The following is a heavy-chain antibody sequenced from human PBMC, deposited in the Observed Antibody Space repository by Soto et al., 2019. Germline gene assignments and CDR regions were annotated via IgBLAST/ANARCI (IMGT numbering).Heavy chain of an antibody. CDR1: GFTFSSYA. D-gene: IGHD4-4*01. J-gene: IGHJ4*02. CDR3: AKIKSTVTTGDFDY. CDR2: ISGSDGST. V-gene: IGHV3-23*01. Sequence: PGGSLRLSCAASGFTFSSYAMSWVRQAPGKGLKWVSAISGSDGSTYYADSVKGRFTISRDNSKNTLYLQMNSLRAEDTAVYYCAKIKSTVTTGDFDYWGQGTLVTVSS.